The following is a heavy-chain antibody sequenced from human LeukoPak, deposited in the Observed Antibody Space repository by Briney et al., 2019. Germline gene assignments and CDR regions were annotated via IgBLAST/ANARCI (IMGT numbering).Heavy chain of an antibody. V-gene: IGHV4-59*01. CDR3: ASQYYYDSSGYDAFDI. D-gene: IGHD3-22*01. CDR1: GGPISSYY. J-gene: IGHJ3*02. Sequence: SETLSLTCTVSGGPISSYYWSWIRQPPGKGLEWIGYIYYSGSTNYNPSLKSRATISVDTSKNQFSLKLSSVTAADTAVYYCASQYYYDSSGYDAFDIWGQGTMVTVSS. CDR2: IYYSGST.